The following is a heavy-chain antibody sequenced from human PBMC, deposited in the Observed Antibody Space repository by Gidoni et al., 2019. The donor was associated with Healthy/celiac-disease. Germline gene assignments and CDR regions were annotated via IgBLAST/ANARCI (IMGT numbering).Heavy chain of an antibody. V-gene: IGHV4-31*03. CDR2: IYSSGSN. D-gene: IGHD2-8*01. CDR3: ARGMEGPFDY. Sequence: QVQLQESGPGLVKPSQTLSLTCTVSGGSISSGGYYWRWIRQHPGKGLEWIGYIYSSGSNYYNPSLKSRVTISVDTSKNQFSLKLSAVTAADTAVYYCARGMEGPFDYWGQGTLVTVSS. CDR1: GGSISSGGYY. J-gene: IGHJ4*02.